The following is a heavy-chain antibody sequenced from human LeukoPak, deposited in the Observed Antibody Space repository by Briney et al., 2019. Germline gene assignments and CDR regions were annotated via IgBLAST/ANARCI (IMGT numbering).Heavy chain of an antibody. CDR1: GFTLSSYG. V-gene: IGHV3-30-3*01. CDR3: AGDHRWYCSGGSCYSSAFDI. Sequence: HPGGSLRLSCAASGFTLSSYGMHWVRQAPGKGLEWVAVIIYDGSNKYYADSVRGRFTISRDNSKNTLYLQMNSLRAEDTAVYYCAGDHRWYCSGGSCYSSAFDIWGQGTMVTVSS. CDR2: IIYDGSNK. D-gene: IGHD2-15*01. J-gene: IGHJ3*02.